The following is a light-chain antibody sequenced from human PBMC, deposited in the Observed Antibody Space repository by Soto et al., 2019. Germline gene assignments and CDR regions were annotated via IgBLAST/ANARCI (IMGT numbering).Light chain of an antibody. CDR2: DAS. Sequence: EIVMTQSPVTLSVSPGERATLSCRASQSVRNYLAWYQQKPGHAPRLLIYDASNRATGIPARFSGSGSGTDFTLTISSLEPEDFAVYYCQEYIQWPPGMFGPGTKVDIK. V-gene: IGKV3D-15*01. J-gene: IGKJ1*01. CDR1: QSVRNY. CDR3: QEYIQWPPGM.